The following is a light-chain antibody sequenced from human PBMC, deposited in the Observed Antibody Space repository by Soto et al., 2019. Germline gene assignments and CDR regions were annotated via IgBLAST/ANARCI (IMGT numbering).Light chain of an antibody. CDR1: QSVSSSY. J-gene: IGKJ1*01. CDR2: GAS. CDR3: QQYGSSYPWT. V-gene: IGKV3-20*01. Sequence: GALSLSPGDRATLSCRASQSVSSSYLAWYQQKPGQAQRLLSYGASSRANGIPDRFSGSGSGTDFTLTIRRLEPEDFAVYYCQQYGSSYPWTFGQGTKVDIK.